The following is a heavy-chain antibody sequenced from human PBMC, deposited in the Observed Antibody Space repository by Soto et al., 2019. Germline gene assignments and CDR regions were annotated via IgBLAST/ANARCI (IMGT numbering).Heavy chain of an antibody. J-gene: IGHJ5*02. CDR3: TRWCLSCGVGRLDP. CDR2: IRSKANNYAT. V-gene: IGHV3-73*01. D-gene: IGHD2-21*01. Sequence: EVQLVESGGGLVQPGGSLKLSCAASGFTFSSFAMHWVRQASGKGLEWVGRIRSKANNYATEYAASVKGRFTISRDDSKNTAYLQMNSLETEDTAVYYCTRWCLSCGVGRLDPWGQGTLVTVSS. CDR1: GFTFSSFA.